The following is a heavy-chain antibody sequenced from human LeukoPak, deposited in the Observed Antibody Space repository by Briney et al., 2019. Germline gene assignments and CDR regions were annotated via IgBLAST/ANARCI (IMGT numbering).Heavy chain of an antibody. D-gene: IGHD6-19*01. CDR2: IYYSGST. J-gene: IGHJ5*02. V-gene: IGHV4-59*01. CDR1: GGSISSYY. CDR3: ARDVAGSDWFDP. Sequence: SETLSLTCTVSGGSISSYYWSWIRQPPGKGLEWIGYIYYSGSTNYNPSLKSRVTISVDTSKNQFSLKLSSVTAADTAVYYCARDVAGSDWFDPWGQGTLVTVSS.